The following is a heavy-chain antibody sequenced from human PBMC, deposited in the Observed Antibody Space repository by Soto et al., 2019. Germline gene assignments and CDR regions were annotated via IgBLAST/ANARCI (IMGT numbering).Heavy chain of an antibody. CDR3: AKPGLVTAIADAFDI. Sequence: GESLKISCAASGFTFDDYAMRWVRQAPGKGLEWVSLISGDGGSTYYADSVKGRFTISRDNSKNSLYLQMNSLRTEDTALYYCAKPGLVTAIADAFDIWGQGTMVTVSS. V-gene: IGHV3-43*02. CDR2: ISGDGGST. J-gene: IGHJ3*02. CDR1: GFTFDDYA. D-gene: IGHD2-21*02.